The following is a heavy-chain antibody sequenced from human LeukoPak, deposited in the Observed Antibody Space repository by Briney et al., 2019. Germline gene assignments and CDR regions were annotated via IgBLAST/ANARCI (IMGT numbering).Heavy chain of an antibody. CDR1: GYTFTSYA. CDR3: ARNSGYDLNWFDP. CDR2: INAGNGNT. D-gene: IGHD5-12*01. J-gene: IGHJ5*02. Sequence: ASVKVSCKASGYTFTSYAMHWVRQAPGQRLEWMGWINAGNGNTKYSQKFQGRVTITRDTSASTAYMELSSLRSEDTAVYYCARNSGYDLNWFDPWGQGTLVTVSS. V-gene: IGHV1-3*01.